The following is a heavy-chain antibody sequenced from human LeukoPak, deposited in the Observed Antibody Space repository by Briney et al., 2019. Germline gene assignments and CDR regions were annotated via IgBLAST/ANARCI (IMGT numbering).Heavy chain of an antibody. V-gene: IGHV1-46*03. CDR1: GYTFTSYY. Sequence: ASVKVSCKASGYTFTSYYMHWVRQAPGQGLEWMGIINPSGGSTSYAQKFQGRITMTRDTSTSTVYMELSSLRSEDTAVYYCARIAVAGTSDDYWGQGTLVTVSS. J-gene: IGHJ4*02. D-gene: IGHD6-19*01. CDR3: ARIAVAGTSDDY. CDR2: INPSGGST.